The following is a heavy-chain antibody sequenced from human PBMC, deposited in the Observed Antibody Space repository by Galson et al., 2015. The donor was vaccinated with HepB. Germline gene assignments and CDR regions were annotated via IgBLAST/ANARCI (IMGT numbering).Heavy chain of an antibody. CDR2: IYPADSHT. V-gene: IGHV5-51*01. Sequence: QSGAEVKKPGESLEISCKGSGYSFTSYWIGWVRQMPGKGLEWMGIIYPADSHTEYSPSFQGQVTISVDKSINTAYLQWNSLKASDTAMYYCARSESSSSSDYWGQGTLVTVSS. D-gene: IGHD2-15*01. CDR1: GYSFTSYW. J-gene: IGHJ4*02. CDR3: ARSESSSSSDY.